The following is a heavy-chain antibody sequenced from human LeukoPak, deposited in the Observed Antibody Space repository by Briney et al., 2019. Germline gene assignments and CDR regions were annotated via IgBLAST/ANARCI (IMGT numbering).Heavy chain of an antibody. CDR1: GYSFTSYG. J-gene: IGHJ6*04. Sequence: ASVKVSCKAAGYSFTSYGISWVRQAPGQGLEWMGWISAYNGNTNYAQKLQGRVTMTTDTSTSTAYMELRSLRSDDTAVYYCARVLLWFGELLPNGMDVWGKGTTVTVSS. D-gene: IGHD3-10*01. CDR3: ARVLLWFGELLPNGMDV. V-gene: IGHV1-18*04. CDR2: ISAYNGNT.